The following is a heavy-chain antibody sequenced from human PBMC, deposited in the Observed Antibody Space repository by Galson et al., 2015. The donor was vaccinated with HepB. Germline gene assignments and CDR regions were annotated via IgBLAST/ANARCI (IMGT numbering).Heavy chain of an antibody. J-gene: IGHJ1*01. D-gene: IGHD2-21*01. V-gene: IGHV3-30*18. CDR2: VSYDGTNK. CDR1: GFNFRRYG. Sequence: SLRLSCAASGFNFRRYGMHWVRQAPGKGLEWVAVVSYDGTNKKYADSVKGRFTISRDNARNTMSVEMRSLRVSDTAVYYCAKGAFAYSCTSGGCPHWGQGTQVTVSS. CDR3: AKGAFAYSCTSGGCPH.